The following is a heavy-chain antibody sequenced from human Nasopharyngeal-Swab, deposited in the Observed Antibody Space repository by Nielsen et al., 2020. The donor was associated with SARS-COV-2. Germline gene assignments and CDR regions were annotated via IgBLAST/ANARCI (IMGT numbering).Heavy chain of an antibody. J-gene: IGHJ4*02. CDR1: GFTFSSYA. CDR2: IWYDGSNK. Sequence: GSLKISCAASGFTFSSYAMHWVRQAPGKGLEWVAVIWYDGSNKYYADSVKGRFTISRDNSKNTLYLQMNSLRAEDTAVYYCARDLEVGLSSYSNQDYWGQGTLVTVSS. CDR3: ARDLEVGLSSYSNQDY. V-gene: IGHV3-33*08. D-gene: IGHD4-11*01.